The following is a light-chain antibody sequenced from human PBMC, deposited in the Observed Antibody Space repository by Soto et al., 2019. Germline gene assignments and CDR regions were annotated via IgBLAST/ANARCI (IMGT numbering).Light chain of an antibody. V-gene: IGKV3-15*01. CDR3: QQYTDWPRT. Sequence: EIVMTQSPATLSVSPGEGATLSCRASQSVGSNLAWYQQIPGQVPRLVMYGASTRSTGIPARFSGRGSGTEFTLTISSLLSADVAVYYCQQYTDWPRTFGQGTKVEIK. CDR2: GAS. J-gene: IGKJ1*01. CDR1: QSVGSN.